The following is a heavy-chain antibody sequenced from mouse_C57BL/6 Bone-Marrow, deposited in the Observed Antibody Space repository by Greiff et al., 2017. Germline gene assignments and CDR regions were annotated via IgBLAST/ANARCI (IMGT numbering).Heavy chain of an antibody. CDR3: ARDYDEGHYAMDY. J-gene: IGHJ4*01. Sequence: VQLQQPGAELVMPGASVKLSCKASGYTFTSSWMHWVKQRPGQGLEWIGEIDPSDSYTNYNQQFKGKSTLTVDKSSSTSYLQLSSRTSEDSAVYYCARDYDEGHYAMDYWGQGTSVTVSS. V-gene: IGHV1-69*01. CDR1: GYTFTSSW. D-gene: IGHD2-4*01. CDR2: IDPSDSYT.